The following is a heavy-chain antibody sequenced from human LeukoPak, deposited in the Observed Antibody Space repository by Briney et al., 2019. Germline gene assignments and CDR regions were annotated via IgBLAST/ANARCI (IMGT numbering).Heavy chain of an antibody. CDR2: ISYNGSNK. CDR3: AKGGWVETH. V-gene: IGHV3-30*18. Sequence: EGSLRLSCAASGFTFTNYGTHWVRQAPGKGLEWVALISYNGSNKYYADSVKGRFTISRDNSKNTLYLQMNSLRVEGAAVYYCAKGGWVETHWGQGTLVTVSS. CDR1: GFTFTNYG. D-gene: IGHD1-26*01. J-gene: IGHJ4*02.